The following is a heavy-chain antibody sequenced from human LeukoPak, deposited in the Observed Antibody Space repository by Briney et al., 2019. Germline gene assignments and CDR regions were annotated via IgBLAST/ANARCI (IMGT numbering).Heavy chain of an antibody. D-gene: IGHD6-19*01. V-gene: IGHV3-48*04. CDR2: ISSSSSTI. J-gene: IGHJ4*02. CDR1: GFTVSSNY. CDR3: ARDIGLYSSGWYGNYFDY. Sequence: PGGSLRLSCAASGFTVSSNYMNWVRQAPGKGLEWVSYISSSSSTIYYADSVKGRFTISRDNAKNSLYLQMNSLRAEDTAVYYCARDIGLYSSGWYGNYFDYWGQGTLVTVSS.